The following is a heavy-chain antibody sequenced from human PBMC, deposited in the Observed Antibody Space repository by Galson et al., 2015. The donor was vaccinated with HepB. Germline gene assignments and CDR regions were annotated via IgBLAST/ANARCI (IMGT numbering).Heavy chain of an antibody. V-gene: IGHV3-74*01. CDR3: ARERWFGELSFGTDV. Sequence: SLRLSCAASGFTFSSYWMHWVRQAPGKGLVWVSRINSDGSSTSYADSVKGRFTISRDNAKNTLYLQMNSLRAEDTAVYYCARERWFGELSFGTDVWGQGTTVTVSS. CDR2: INSDGSST. CDR1: GFTFSSYW. D-gene: IGHD3-10*01. J-gene: IGHJ6*02.